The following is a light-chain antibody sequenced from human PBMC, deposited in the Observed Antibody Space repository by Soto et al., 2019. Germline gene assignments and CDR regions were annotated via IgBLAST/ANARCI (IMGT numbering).Light chain of an antibody. CDR2: DAS. CDR1: QTVRNNY. V-gene: IGKV3-20*01. Sequence: EFVLTQSPGTLSLSPGERTTLSCRASQTVRNNYLAWYQQKPGQAPTLLIYDASNRATGIPDRFSGGGSGTDFTLTISRLEPEDFAVYYCQQYGRLPPYTFGQGTKLEIK. J-gene: IGKJ2*01. CDR3: QQYGRLPPYT.